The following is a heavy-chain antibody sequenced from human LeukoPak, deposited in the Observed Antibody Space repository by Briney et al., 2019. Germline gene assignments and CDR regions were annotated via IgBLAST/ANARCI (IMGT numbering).Heavy chain of an antibody. V-gene: IGHV1-2*02. CDR2: IDPYRGDS. CDR1: GYLFTDYY. Sequence: ASVKVSCKASGYLFTDYYVHWVRQAPGQGLEWLGWIDPYRGDSYYAQKFQGRVTMTSDTSITTAYMHLSGLRSDDTAIYYCARGDLVVATDLPEYYFDYWGQGALVTVSS. J-gene: IGHJ4*02. CDR3: ARGDLVVATDLPEYYFDY. D-gene: IGHD2-15*01.